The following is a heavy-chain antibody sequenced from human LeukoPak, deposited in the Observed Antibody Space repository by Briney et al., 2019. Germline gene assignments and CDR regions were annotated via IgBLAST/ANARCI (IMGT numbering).Heavy chain of an antibody. CDR3: AKRGVVIRVILVGFHKEAYYFDS. D-gene: IGHD3-22*01. CDR2: ISGSGGST. V-gene: IGHV3-23*01. Sequence: GGSLRLSCAVSGITLSNYGMSWVRQAPGKGLEWVAGISGSGGSTNYADSVKGRFTISRDNPKNALYLQMNSLRAEDTAVYFCAKRGVVIRVILVGFHKEAYYFDSWGQGALVTVSS. J-gene: IGHJ4*02. CDR1: GITLSNYG.